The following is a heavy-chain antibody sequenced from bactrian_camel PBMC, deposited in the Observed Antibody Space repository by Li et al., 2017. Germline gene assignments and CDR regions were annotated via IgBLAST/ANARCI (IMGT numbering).Heavy chain of an antibody. CDR3: AADVRWGCVTLRHEYSY. D-gene: IGHD1*01. CDR1: GITRSHYC. Sequence: VQPVESGGDSVQAGGSLRLSCVVYGITRSHYCLGWFRQSPGFEREEVARVAASDGRTRYADSVKGRFTISQDIAKNTLYLQMNSLKPEDTAMYYCAADVRWGCVTLRHEYSYWGQGTQVTVS. V-gene: IGHV3S63*01. J-gene: IGHJ4*01. CDR2: VAASDGRT.